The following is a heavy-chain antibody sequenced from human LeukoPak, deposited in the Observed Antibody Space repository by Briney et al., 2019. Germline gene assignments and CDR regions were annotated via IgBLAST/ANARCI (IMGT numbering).Heavy chain of an antibody. CDR2: INHSGST. D-gene: IGHD6-13*01. V-gene: IGHV4-34*01. Sequence: SETLSLTSAVYGGSFSGYYWSWIRQPPGKGLEWIGEINHSGSTNYNPSLKSRVTISVDTSKNQFSLKLSSVTAADTAVYYCARVSRCVGSSCPSFDYWGQGTLVTVSS. J-gene: IGHJ4*02. CDR3: ARVSRCVGSSCPSFDY. CDR1: GGSFSGYY.